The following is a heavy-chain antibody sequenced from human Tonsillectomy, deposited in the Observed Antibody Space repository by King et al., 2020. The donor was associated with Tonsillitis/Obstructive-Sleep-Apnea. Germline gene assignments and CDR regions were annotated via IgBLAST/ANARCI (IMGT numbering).Heavy chain of an antibody. CDR2: ISGSGGST. CDR3: AEDSYGDYGGEVYYYGMDV. CDR1: GFTFSSYA. D-gene: IGHD4-17*01. J-gene: IGHJ6*02. Sequence: VQLVESGGGLVQPGGSLRLSCAASGFTFSSYAMSWVRQAPGKGLEWVSAISGSGGSTYYADSVKGRFTISRDNSKNTLYMQMNSLRAEDTAVYYCAEDSYGDYGGEVYYYGMDVWGQGTTVTVSS. V-gene: IGHV3-23*04.